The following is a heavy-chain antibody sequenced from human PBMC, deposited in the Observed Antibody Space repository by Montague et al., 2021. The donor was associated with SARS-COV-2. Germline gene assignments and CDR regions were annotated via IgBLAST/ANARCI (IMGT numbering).Heavy chain of an antibody. CDR3: ARDLRWRYGYGMDV. CDR2: TYYRSNWYN. V-gene: IGHV6-1*01. D-gene: IGHD3-16*01. J-gene: IGHJ6*02. CDR1: GDSVSSDSAA. Sequence: CAISGDSVSSDSAAWNWVRQSPSRGLEWLGRTYYRSNWYNDYAVXXESRITIKSDTSKNQISLQLNSVTPEDTAVYYCARDLRWRYGYGMDVWGQGTTVTVSS.